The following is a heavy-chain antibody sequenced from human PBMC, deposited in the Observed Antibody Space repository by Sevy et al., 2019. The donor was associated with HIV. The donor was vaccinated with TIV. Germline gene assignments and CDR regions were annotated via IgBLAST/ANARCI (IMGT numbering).Heavy chain of an antibody. Sequence: ASVNVSCKASGYTFSSYGISWVRQAPGQGLEWMGWISDYNGYTNYAHKFQGRVTMSTETSTRTAYMELRGLRSDDTAVYFCAREGYYYRSGTYRPPNYYGVDVWGQGTAVTVSS. CDR2: ISDYNGYT. CDR3: AREGYYYRSGTYRPPNYYGVDV. V-gene: IGHV1-18*01. D-gene: IGHD3-10*01. J-gene: IGHJ6*02. CDR1: GYTFSSYG.